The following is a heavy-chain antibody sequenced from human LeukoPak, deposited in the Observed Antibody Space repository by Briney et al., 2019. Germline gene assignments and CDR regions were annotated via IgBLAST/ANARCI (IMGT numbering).Heavy chain of an antibody. Sequence: ASVKVSFKASGDTSSTYTINWVRQAPGQGLEWMGWISASNGNTNYAQKLQGRVTMTRDTSISTAYMELSRLRSDDTAVYHCARPTEYYSSRGWFDPWGQGTLVTVSS. CDR2: ISASNGNT. CDR3: ARPTEYYSSRGWFDP. V-gene: IGHV1-18*01. J-gene: IGHJ5*02. CDR1: GDTSSTYT. D-gene: IGHD6-13*01.